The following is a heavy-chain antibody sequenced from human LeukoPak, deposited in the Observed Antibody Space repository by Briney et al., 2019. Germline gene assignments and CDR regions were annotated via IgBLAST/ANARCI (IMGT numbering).Heavy chain of an antibody. Sequence: ASVKVSCKASGYTSTGYYMHWVRQAPGQGLEWMGWINPNSGGTNYAQKFQGWVTMTRGTSISTAYMELSRLRSDDTAVYYCARTRAVAGSFDYWGQGTLVTVSS. J-gene: IGHJ4*02. CDR3: ARTRAVAGSFDY. CDR2: INPNSGGT. CDR1: GYTSTGYY. D-gene: IGHD6-19*01. V-gene: IGHV1-2*04.